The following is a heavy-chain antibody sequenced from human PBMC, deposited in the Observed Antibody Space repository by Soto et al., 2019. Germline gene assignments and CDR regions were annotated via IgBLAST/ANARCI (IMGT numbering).Heavy chain of an antibody. D-gene: IGHD5-12*01. CDR3: VRVVAIPGYPDN. CDR2: IVPIVDTS. J-gene: IGHJ4*02. CDR1: GGTFSSYA. Sequence: QVQLVQCGAEVRQPAPSVKVSCKTSGGTFSSYAISWVRQAPGQGLEWMGGIVPIVDTSTYAQKFQGRVTITADESTSTVYMELSSLRSDDTAVYYCVRVVAIPGYPDNWGQGTLVTVSS. V-gene: IGHV1-69*12.